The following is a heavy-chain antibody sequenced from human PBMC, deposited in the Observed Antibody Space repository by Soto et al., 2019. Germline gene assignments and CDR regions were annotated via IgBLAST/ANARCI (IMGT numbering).Heavy chain of an antibody. CDR3: ARGPSSSSIIGGYYYYYGMDV. D-gene: IGHD6-6*01. V-gene: IGHV4-31*03. Sequence: PSETLSLTCTVSGGSISSGGYYWSWIRQHPGKGLEWIGYIYYSGSTYYNPSLKSRVTISVDTSKNQFSLKLSSVTAADTAVYYCARGPSSSSIIGGYYYYYGMDVWGQGTTVTVSS. CDR1: GGSISSGGYY. CDR2: IYYSGST. J-gene: IGHJ6*02.